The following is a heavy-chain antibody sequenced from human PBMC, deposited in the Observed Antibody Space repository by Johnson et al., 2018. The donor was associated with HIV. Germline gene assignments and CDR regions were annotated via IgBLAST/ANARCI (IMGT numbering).Heavy chain of an antibody. Sequence: VQLVASGGGLVQVGGSLRLSCAASGFTFSSYAMSWVRQAPGKGLEWVSAISGSGGSTYYADSVKGRFTISRDNSKNTLYLQMNSLRVEDTALYYCARVRTGDSSGYHDAFDIWGQGTMVIVSS. D-gene: IGHD3-22*01. V-gene: IGHV3-23*04. CDR1: GFTFSSYA. J-gene: IGHJ3*02. CDR3: ARVRTGDSSGYHDAFDI. CDR2: ISGSGGST.